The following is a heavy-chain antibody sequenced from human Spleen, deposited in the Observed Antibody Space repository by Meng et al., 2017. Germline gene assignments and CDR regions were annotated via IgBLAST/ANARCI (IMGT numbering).Heavy chain of an antibody. CDR3: ARTYGDYATFDY. V-gene: IGHV1-2*06. J-gene: IGHJ4*02. D-gene: IGHD4-17*01. CDR2: INPNSGGT. CDR1: GYTFTGYY. Sequence: ASVKVSCKASGYTFTGYYMHWVRQAPGQGLEWMGRINPNSGGTNYAQKFQGRVTMTRDTSISTAYMELSRLRSDDTAVYYCARTYGDYATFDYWGQGTLVTVSS.